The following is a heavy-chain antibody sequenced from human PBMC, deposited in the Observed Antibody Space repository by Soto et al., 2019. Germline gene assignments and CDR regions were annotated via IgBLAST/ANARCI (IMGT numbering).Heavy chain of an antibody. V-gene: IGHV4-61*08. CDR3: ARVWGGAFDI. CDR2: IYYSGST. D-gene: IGHD3-10*01. Sequence: PSETLSLTCTVSGHSMSNTDYFWGWIRQPPGKGLEWIGYIYYSGSTNYNPSLKSRVTISVDTSKNQFSLKLSSVTAADTAVYYCARVWGGAFDIWGQGTMVTVSS. J-gene: IGHJ3*02. CDR1: GHSMSNTDYF.